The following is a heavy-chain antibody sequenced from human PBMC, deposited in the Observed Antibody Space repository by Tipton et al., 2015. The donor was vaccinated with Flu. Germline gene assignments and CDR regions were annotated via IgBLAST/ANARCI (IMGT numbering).Heavy chain of an antibody. CDR1: GGSFSGYY. V-gene: IGHV4-34*01. D-gene: IGHD2-2*01. J-gene: IGHJ4*02. Sequence: TLSLTCAVYGGSFSGYYWSWIRQPPGKGLEWIGEINHSGSTNYNPSLKSRVTISVDTSKNQFSLKLSSVTAADTAVYYCARGGVVVVPALDYWGQGTLVTVSS. CDR3: ARGGVVVVPALDY. CDR2: INHSGST.